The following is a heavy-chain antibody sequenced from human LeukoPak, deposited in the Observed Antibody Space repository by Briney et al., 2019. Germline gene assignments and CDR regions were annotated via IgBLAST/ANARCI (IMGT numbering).Heavy chain of an antibody. CDR1: GGSISSYY. Sequence: SETLSLTCTVSGGSISSYYWGWIRQPPGKGLEWIGSIYYSGSTYCNPSLKSRVTISVDTSKNQFSLKLSSVTAADTAVYYCAKSGGYGLIDYWGQGTLVTVSS. CDR3: AKSGGYGLIDY. CDR2: IYYSGST. D-gene: IGHD1-26*01. J-gene: IGHJ4*02. V-gene: IGHV4-39*07.